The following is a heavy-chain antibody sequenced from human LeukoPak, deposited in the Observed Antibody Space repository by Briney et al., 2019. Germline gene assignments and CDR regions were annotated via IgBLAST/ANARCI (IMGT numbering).Heavy chain of an antibody. D-gene: IGHD2-2*01. J-gene: IGHJ4*02. CDR2: INHSGST. Sequence: SETLSLTCAVYGGSFSGYYWSWIRQPPGKGLEWIGEINHSGSTNYNPSLKSRVTISVDTSKNQFSLKLSSVTAADTAVYYWARKFCRSTSCFSTYGGQGPRVTVPS. V-gene: IGHV4-34*01. CDR3: ARKFCRSTSCFSTY. CDR1: GGSFSGYY.